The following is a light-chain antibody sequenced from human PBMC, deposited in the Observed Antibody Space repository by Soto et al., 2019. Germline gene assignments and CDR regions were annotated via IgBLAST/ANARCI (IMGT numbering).Light chain of an antibody. CDR2: DAS. V-gene: IGKV1-5*01. Sequence: DIQMTQSPSTLSAYVGARVTISCRASQSISSWLAWYQQKPGKAPKLLIYDASSLESGVPSRFGGSGSGTEFTLTISSLQPDDFATYYCQQYNSWTGGQGNKVDI. CDR3: QQYNSWT. J-gene: IGKJ1*01. CDR1: QSISSW.